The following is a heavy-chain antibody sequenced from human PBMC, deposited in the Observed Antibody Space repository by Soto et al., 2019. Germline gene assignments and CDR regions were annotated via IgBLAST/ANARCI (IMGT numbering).Heavy chain of an antibody. D-gene: IGHD6-13*01. CDR1: GYTFTSYG. V-gene: IGHV1-18*01. CDR3: ARAWALWDSSHEFAGMYNWFDP. CDR2: ISAYNGNT. J-gene: IGHJ5*02. Sequence: GASVKVSCKASGYTFTSYGISWVRQAPGQGLEWMGWISAYNGNTNYAQKLQGRVTMTTDTSTSTAYMELRSLRSDDTAVYYCARAWALWDSSHEFAGMYNWFDPWGQGTLVTVSS.